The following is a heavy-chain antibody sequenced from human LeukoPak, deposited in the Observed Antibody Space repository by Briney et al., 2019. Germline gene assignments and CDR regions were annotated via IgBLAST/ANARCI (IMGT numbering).Heavy chain of an antibody. CDR1: GYTFINYG. CDR2: IMPLFGTA. V-gene: IGHV1-69*05. CDR3: ASVSLGDGYGVGDYYQYMDV. D-gene: IGHD5-24*01. J-gene: IGHJ6*03. Sequence: SVKVSCKASGYTFINYGFNWVRQAPGQGLEWMGGIMPLFGTANYAQEFQGRVTFTTDESASTAYMEVSSLRSEDTAVYYCASVSLGDGYGVGDYYQYMDVWGKGTTVTVSS.